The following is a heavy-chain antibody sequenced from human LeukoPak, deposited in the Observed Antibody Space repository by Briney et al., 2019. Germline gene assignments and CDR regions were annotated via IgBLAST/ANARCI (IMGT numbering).Heavy chain of an antibody. CDR2: MYPNSGNT. D-gene: IGHD3-3*01. CDR1: GYTFTSYD. V-gene: IGHV1-8*01. Sequence: GASVKVSFKASGYTFTSYDFNGVRQATGKGREWMGWMYPNSGNTGYAQKFQGRVNMTRNTSISTAYMELSSLRSEDTAVYYCARGPITIFGVVNYYYYMDVWGKGTTVTVSS. CDR3: ARGPITIFGVVNYYYYMDV. J-gene: IGHJ6*03.